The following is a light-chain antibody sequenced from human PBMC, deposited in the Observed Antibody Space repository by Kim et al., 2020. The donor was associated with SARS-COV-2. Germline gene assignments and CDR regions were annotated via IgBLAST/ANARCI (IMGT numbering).Light chain of an antibody. CDR2: DVS. CDR3: SSYTSSSTWV. CDR1: SSDVGRYNL. J-gene: IGLJ3*02. V-gene: IGLV2-14*02. Sequence: QSALTQPASVSGSPGQSITISCTGTSSDVGRYNLVSWYQQHPGKAPKLMLYDVSKWPSGVSNRFSGSKSDNTASLTISGLQAEDEADYYCSSYTSSSTWVFGGGTQLTVL.